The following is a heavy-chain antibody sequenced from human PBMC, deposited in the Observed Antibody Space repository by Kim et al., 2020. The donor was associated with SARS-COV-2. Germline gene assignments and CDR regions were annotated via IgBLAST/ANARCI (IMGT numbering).Heavy chain of an antibody. J-gene: IGHJ4*02. D-gene: IGHD3-16*02. CDR3: ARDRPYYDYVWGSYRYNNYFDY. CDR2: IIPIFGTA. CDR1: GGTFSSYA. Sequence: SVKVSCKASGGTFSSYAISWVRQAPGQGLEWMGGIIPIFGTANYAQKFQGRVTITADESTSTAYMELSSLRSEDTAVYYCARDRPYYDYVWGSYRYNNYFDYWGQGTLVTVSS. V-gene: IGHV1-69*13.